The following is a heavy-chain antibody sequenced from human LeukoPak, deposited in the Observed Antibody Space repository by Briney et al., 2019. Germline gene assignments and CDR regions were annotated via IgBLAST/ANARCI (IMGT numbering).Heavy chain of an antibody. Sequence: PSETLSLTCAVYGGSFSGYYWSWIRQPPGKGLEWIGEINHSGSTNYNPSLKSRVTISVDTSKNQFSLKLSSVTAADTAVYYCASYYDSSVRYGMDVWGQGTTVTVSS. CDR3: ASYYDSSVRYGMDV. J-gene: IGHJ6*02. CDR2: INHSGST. D-gene: IGHD3-22*01. CDR1: GGSFSGYY. V-gene: IGHV4-34*01.